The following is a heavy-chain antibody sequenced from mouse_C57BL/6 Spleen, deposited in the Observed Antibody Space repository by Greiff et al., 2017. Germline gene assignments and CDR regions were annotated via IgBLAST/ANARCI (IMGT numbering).Heavy chain of an antibody. V-gene: IGHV3-5*01. J-gene: IGHJ3*01. Sequence: VQLQQSGPGLVKPSQTVFLTCTVTGISITTGNYRWSWIRQFPGNKLEWIGYIYYSGTITYNPSLTSRTTITRDTPKNQFFLEMNSLTAEDTATYYCAREPDYSSSYEFAYWGQGTLVTVSA. CDR2: IYYSGTI. D-gene: IGHD1-1*01. CDR3: AREPDYSSSYEFAY. CDR1: GISITTGNYR.